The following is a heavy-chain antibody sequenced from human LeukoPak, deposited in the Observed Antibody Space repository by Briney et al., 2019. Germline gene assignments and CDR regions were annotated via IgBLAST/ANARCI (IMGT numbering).Heavy chain of an antibody. CDR1: GDPITSNSNYK. Sequence: SETLSLTCTVSGDPITSNSNYKWTWLRQPPGKGLEWISYIYYSGTTNYNPSLKSRVSISVDTSRNQFSLKLSSVTAADTAVYYCAREYSSFDYWGQGTLVTVSS. J-gene: IGHJ4*02. CDR2: IYYSGTT. D-gene: IGHD6-13*01. V-gene: IGHV4-61*01. CDR3: AREYSSFDY.